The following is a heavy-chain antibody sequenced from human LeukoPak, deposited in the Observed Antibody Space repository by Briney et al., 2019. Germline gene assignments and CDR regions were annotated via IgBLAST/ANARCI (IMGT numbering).Heavy chain of an antibody. CDR3: AREAYGDRFDP. Sequence: PSETLSLTCTVSGGSITDYYWSWIRQPPGKGLEWIGNICYSGSTNYNPSLKSRVTISVDTSKNQFSLNLSYVTAADTAVYYCAREAYGDRFDPWGQGTLVTVSS. J-gene: IGHJ5*02. V-gene: IGHV4-59*01. CDR1: GGSITDYY. CDR2: ICYSGST. D-gene: IGHD4-17*01.